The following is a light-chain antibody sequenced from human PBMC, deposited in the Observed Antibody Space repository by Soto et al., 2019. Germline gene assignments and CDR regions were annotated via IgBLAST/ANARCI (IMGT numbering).Light chain of an antibody. CDR2: AAS. Sequence: IVISQSPATLSASPGDRATLSCRASQSISNNLAWYQQKPGQAPRLLIYAASTRATDIPARFSGSGSGTDFTLTISSLQPEDVATYYCQKYNSAPRTFGQGTKVDI. CDR3: QKYNSAPRT. V-gene: IGKV3-15*01. J-gene: IGKJ1*01. CDR1: QSISNN.